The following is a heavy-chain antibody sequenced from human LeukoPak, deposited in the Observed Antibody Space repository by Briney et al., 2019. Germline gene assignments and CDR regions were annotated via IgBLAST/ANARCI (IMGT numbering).Heavy chain of an antibody. V-gene: IGHV1-18*01. CDR3: ARVIAVASDFDY. CDR2: ISAYNGNT. D-gene: IGHD6-19*01. J-gene: IGHJ4*02. CDR1: GYTFTSYG. Sequence: ASVTVSFTASGYTFTSYGISWVRQAPGQGLEWMGWISAYNGNTNYAQKLQGRVTMTTDTSTSTAYMELRSLRSDDTAVYYCARVIAVASDFDYWGQGTLVTVSS.